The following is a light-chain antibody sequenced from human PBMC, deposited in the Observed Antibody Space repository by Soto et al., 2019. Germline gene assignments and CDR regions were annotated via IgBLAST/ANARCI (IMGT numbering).Light chain of an antibody. V-gene: IGKV3-11*01. J-gene: IGKJ1*01. Sequence: EIVLTQSPATLSLSPGERATLSCRASQSVGTFFAWYQQKPGQAPRLLIYDASSRATGIPARFSGSGSGTDFTLTISSLEPEDFAVYYCQQCYNWPQWTFGQGTKVDI. CDR2: DAS. CDR3: QQCYNWPQWT. CDR1: QSVGTF.